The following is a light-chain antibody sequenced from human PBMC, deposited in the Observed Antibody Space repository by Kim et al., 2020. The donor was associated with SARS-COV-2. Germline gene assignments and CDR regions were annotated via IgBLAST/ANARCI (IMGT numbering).Light chain of an antibody. CDR2: YDS. V-gene: IGLV3-21*04. Sequence: PGKAARVDGGGNNIGSKSVHWYQQKPGQAPVLVIYYDSDRPSGIPERFSGSNSGNTATLTISRVEAGDEADYYCQVWDSSSDHVVFGGGTQLTVL. CDR1: NIGSKS. J-gene: IGLJ2*01. CDR3: QVWDSSSDHVV.